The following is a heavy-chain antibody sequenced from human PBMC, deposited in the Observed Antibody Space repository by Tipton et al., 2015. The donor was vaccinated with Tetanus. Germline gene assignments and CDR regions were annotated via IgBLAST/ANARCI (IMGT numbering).Heavy chain of an antibody. Sequence: TLSLTCTVSGASITDKKYYWGWIRQPPGKGLEWIGSAYYSGSTYYNPSLKSRVTISVDTSKNQFSLELSSVTAADTAVYYCARHSSLKALNYWGQGTLVTASS. CDR2: AYYSGST. V-gene: IGHV4-39*01. D-gene: IGHD3-9*01. CDR3: ARHSSLKALNY. CDR1: GASITDKKYY. J-gene: IGHJ4*02.